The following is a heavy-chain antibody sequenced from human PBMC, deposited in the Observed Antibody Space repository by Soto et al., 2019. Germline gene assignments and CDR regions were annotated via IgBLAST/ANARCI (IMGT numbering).Heavy chain of an antibody. CDR3: ARSEATVLDY. Sequence: PSETLSLTCTLSGDSISSGSYFWTWIRQPPGKGLEWIGYMSYSGSTYYNPSLKSRVTISIDSSKNQFSLDLSSVTAADTAVYYCARSEATVLDYWGQGTLVTVSS. CDR1: GDSISSGSYF. D-gene: IGHD4-17*01. CDR2: MSYSGST. J-gene: IGHJ4*02. V-gene: IGHV4-30-4*01.